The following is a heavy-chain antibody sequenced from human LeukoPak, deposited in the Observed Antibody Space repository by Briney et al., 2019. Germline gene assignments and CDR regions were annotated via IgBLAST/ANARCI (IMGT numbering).Heavy chain of an antibody. CDR1: GFTFSSYA. CDR3: AKGGKTIMCPTSCYDY. D-gene: IGHD2-2*01. J-gene: IGHJ4*02. V-gene: IGHV3-23*01. CDR2: ISGSGGSP. Sequence: GGSLRLSCAASGFTFSSYAMSWVRQAPGRGLEWVSVISGSGGSPDYTDSVKGRFTISRDNSKNTLYLQMNSLRAEDTAVYYCAKGGKTIMCPTSCYDYWGQGTLVTVSS.